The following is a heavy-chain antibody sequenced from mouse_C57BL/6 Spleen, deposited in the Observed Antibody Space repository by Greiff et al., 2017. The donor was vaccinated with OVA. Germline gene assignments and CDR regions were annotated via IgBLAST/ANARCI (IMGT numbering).Heavy chain of an antibody. CDR2: IHPNSGST. Sequence: QVQLQQPGAELVKPGASVKLSCKASGYTFTSYWMHWVKQRPGQGLEWIGMIHPNSGSTNYNEKFKSKATLTVDKSSSTAYMQLSSLASEDSSVYYRARSSNNVFNDMDYWGQGTSVTVSS. J-gene: IGHJ4*01. D-gene: IGHD2-5*01. CDR1: GYTFTSYW. CDR3: ARSSNNVFNDMDY. V-gene: IGHV1-64*01.